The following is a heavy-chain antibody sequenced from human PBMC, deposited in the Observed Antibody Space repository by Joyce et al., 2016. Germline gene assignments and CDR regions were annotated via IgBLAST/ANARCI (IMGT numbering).Heavy chain of an antibody. V-gene: IGHV3-15*01. CDR3: TTQEWWYYSLNDY. CDR1: GFTFSNAW. CDR2: IRSNTDGGTT. J-gene: IGHJ4*02. D-gene: IGHD2-15*01. Sequence: EVQLVESGGGLVKPGGSLRLSCAASGFTFSNAWMTWVRQAPGQGLEWVGRIRSNTDGGTTDYVAPVKGRFTVSRDDSNNMLYLQMNSLKTEDTAVYYCTTQEWWYYSLNDYWSQGALVIVSS.